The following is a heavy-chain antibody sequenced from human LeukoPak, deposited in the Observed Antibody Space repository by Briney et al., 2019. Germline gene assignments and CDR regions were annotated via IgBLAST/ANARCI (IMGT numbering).Heavy chain of an antibody. Sequence: ASGKVSCKASGYTFTSYYMHWVRQAPGQGLEWMGIVNTSGGSTSYAQKFQGRVTMTRDTSTSTVYMELSSLRSEDTAVYYGANFRRAFDYWGQGTLVTVSS. V-gene: IGHV1-46*01. CDR3: ANFRRAFDY. CDR1: GYTFTSYY. J-gene: IGHJ4*02. CDR2: VNTSGGST. D-gene: IGHD3-3*01.